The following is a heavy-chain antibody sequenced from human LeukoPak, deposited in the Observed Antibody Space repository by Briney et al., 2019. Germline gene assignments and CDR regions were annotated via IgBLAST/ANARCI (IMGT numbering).Heavy chain of an antibody. CDR3: ATYSSSSPDNY. V-gene: IGHV1-24*01. CDR2: FDPEDGET. CDR1: RYTLTELF. J-gene: IGHJ4*02. Sequence: AASVKDSCKVSRYTLTELFMHWVRQAPGKGLAWMGGFDPEDGETIYAQKFQGRVIMNEDTSTDTAYMELSSLRSEDTAVYYCATYSSSSPDNYWGQGTLVTGSS. D-gene: IGHD6-13*01.